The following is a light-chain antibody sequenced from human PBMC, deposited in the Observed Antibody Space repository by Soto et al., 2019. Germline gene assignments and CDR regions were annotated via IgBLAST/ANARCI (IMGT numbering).Light chain of an antibody. J-gene: IGKJ1*01. CDR1: QSVSSSY. V-gene: IGKV3-20*01. CDR2: GAS. Sequence: EIVLTQSPGTLSLSPGERATLSCRASQSVSSSYLAWYQQKPGQAPRLLIYGASSRATGIPDRFSGSGSGTDFTLTISRLEPEDFAVYYCQQYGRSPKFGKGTKVDI. CDR3: QQYGRSPK.